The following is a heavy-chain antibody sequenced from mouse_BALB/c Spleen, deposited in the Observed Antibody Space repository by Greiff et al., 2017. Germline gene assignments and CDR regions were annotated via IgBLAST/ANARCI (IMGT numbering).Heavy chain of an antibody. V-gene: IGHV5-17*02. CDR3: ARSYYGRSMDY. CDR1: GFTFSSFG. CDR2: ISSGSSTI. Sequence: EVMLVESGGGLVQPGGSRKLSCAASGFTFSSFGMHWVRQAPEKGLEWVAYISSGSSTIYYADTVKGRFTISRDNPKNTLFLQMTSLRSEDTAMYYCARSYYGRSMDYWGQGTSVTVSS. J-gene: IGHJ4*01. D-gene: IGHD1-1*01.